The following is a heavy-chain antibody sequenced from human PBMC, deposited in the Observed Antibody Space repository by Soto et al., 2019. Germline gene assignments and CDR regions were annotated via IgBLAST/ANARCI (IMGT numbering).Heavy chain of an antibody. Sequence: PSETLSLTCTVSGGSISSYYLSWIRQPPGKGLEWIGYIYYSGSTNYNPSLKSRVTISVDTSKNQFSLKLSSVTAADTAVYYCARVVIPRGYYYYYYMDVWGKGTTVTVSS. CDR2: IYYSGST. CDR3: ARVVIPRGYYYYYYMDV. V-gene: IGHV4-59*01. J-gene: IGHJ6*03. D-gene: IGHD2-21*01. CDR1: GGSISSYY.